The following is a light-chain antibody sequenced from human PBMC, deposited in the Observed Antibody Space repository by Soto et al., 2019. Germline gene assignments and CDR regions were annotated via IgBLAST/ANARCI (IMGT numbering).Light chain of an antibody. J-gene: IGLJ1*01. V-gene: IGLV2-14*01. CDR1: STDVGRYNY. CDR3: TSYTSDSTYV. CDR2: DVS. Sequence: QSALTQPASVPGSPGQSITISCTGTSTDVGRYNYVSWYQQHPGKAPKLMVYDVSNRPSWVSNRFSGSKSGITASLTISGPQAEDEADYYCTSYTSDSTYVFGTGTKVTVL.